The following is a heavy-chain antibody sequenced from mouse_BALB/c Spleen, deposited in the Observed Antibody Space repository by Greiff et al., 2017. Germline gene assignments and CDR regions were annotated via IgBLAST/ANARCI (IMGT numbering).Heavy chain of an antibody. V-gene: IGHV5-12-1*01. CDR1: GFAFSSYD. D-gene: IGHD2-1*01. CDR3: ARHGGNYYFDY. CDR2: ISSGGGST. J-gene: IGHJ2*01. Sequence: EVQVVESGGGLVKPGGSLKLSCAASGFAFSSYDMSWVRQTPEKRLEWVAYISSGGGSTYYPDTVKGRFTISRDNAKNTLYLQMSSLKSEDTAMYYCARHGGNYYFDYWGQGTTLTVSS.